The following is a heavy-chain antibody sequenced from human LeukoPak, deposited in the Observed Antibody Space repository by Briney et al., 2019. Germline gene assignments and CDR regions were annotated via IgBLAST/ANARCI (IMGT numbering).Heavy chain of an antibody. CDR1: GFTFSSHA. V-gene: IGHV3-23*01. CDR2: ISGSGDRT. CDR3: AKDFEAHSSAWRGYFDY. Sequence: PGGSLRLSCAASGFTFSSHAMTWVRQAPGKGLEWVAAISGSGDRTFYADSVNGRFTVSRDNSKNTLYLQMNSLRADDTAVYYCAKDFEAHSSAWRGYFDYWGQGTLVTVSS. J-gene: IGHJ4*02. D-gene: IGHD6-19*01.